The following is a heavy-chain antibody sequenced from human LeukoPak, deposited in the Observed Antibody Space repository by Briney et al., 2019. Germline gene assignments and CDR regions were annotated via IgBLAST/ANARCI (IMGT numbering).Heavy chain of an antibody. V-gene: IGHV3-64*01. Sequence: TGGSLRLSCAASGFTFSGSAMHWVRQAPGKGLEYVSAISSNGGSTYYANSVKGRFTISRDNSKNTLYLQMGSLRAEDMAVYYCARGYVNIVATTSFDYWGQGTLVTVSS. CDR3: ARGYVNIVATTSFDY. J-gene: IGHJ4*02. CDR2: ISSNGGST. D-gene: IGHD5-12*01. CDR1: GFTFSGSA.